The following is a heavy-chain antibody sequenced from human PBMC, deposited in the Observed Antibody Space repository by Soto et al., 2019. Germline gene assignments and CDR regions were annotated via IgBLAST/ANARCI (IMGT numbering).Heavy chain of an antibody. CDR1: GYSFTSYW. V-gene: IGHV5-51*01. CDR3: ARSEVQLERHGAFDY. CDR2: IYPGDSDT. D-gene: IGHD1-1*01. J-gene: IGHJ4*02. Sequence: GESLKISCKGSGYSFTSYWIGWVRQMPGKGLEWMGIIYPGDSDTRYSPSFQGQVTISADKSISTAYLQWSSLKASDTAMYYCARSEVQLERHGAFDYWGQGTLVTVSS.